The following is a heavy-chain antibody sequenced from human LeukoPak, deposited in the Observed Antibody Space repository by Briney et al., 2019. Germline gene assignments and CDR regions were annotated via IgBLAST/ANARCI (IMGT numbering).Heavy chain of an antibody. CDR2: IYYSGST. D-gene: IGHD3-10*01. CDR1: GGSISSSSYY. CDR3: ARHDPPGVPGVMGWFDP. J-gene: IGHJ5*02. V-gene: IGHV4-39*01. Sequence: SETLSLTCTVSGGSISSSSYYWGWIRQPPGKGLEWIGNIYYSGSTYYNPSLKSRVTISVDTSKNQFSLKLSSVTAADTAVYYCARHDPPGVPGVMGWFDPWGQGTLVTVSS.